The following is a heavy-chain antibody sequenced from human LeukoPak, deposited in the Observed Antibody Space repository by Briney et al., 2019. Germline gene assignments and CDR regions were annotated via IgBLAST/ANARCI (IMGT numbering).Heavy chain of an antibody. J-gene: IGHJ4*02. D-gene: IGHD5-12*01. CDR1: GFTFSSYA. CDR3: AKDLLAATIDYYFDY. CDR2: VSGSGGRT. Sequence: LTGGSLRLSCAASGFTFSSYAMSWVRQAPGKGLEWVSVVSGSGGRTYYADSVKGRFTISRDNSKNTLYVQMNSLRAEDTAVYYCAKDLLAATIDYYFDYWGQGTLVTVSS. V-gene: IGHV3-23*01.